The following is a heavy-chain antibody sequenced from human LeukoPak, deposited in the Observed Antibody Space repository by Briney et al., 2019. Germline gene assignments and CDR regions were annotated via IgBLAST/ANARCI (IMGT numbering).Heavy chain of an antibody. CDR3: AKMASVAMIPKADFDY. CDR1: GFTFSSYG. D-gene: IGHD3-3*01. V-gene: IGHV3-23*01. CDR2: ISGSGGST. J-gene: IGHJ4*02. Sequence: GGSLRLSCAASGFTFSSYGMSWVRQAPGKGLEWVSAISGSGGSTYYADSVKGRFTISRDNSKNTLYLQMNSLRAEDTAVYYCAKMASVAMIPKADFDYWGQGTLVTVSS.